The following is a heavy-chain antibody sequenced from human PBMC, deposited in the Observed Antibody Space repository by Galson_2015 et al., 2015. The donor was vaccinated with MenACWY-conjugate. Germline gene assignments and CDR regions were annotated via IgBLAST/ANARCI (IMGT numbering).Heavy chain of an antibody. J-gene: IGHJ3*02. CDR1: GFTFGRYW. Sequence: SLRLSCAASGFTFGRYWMHRVRQAPGKGLVWVARIDSDGNSVNYVDSVKGRFTISRDNAKETLYLQMNSLRAEDTAVYYCAREDVWFEAFDIWGQGAMVTVSA. CDR3: AREDVWFEAFDI. D-gene: IGHD3-10*01. CDR2: IDSDGNSV. V-gene: IGHV3-74*01.